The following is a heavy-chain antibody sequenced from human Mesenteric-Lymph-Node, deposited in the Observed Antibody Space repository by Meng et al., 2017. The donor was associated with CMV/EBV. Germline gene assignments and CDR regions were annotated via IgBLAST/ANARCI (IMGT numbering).Heavy chain of an antibody. CDR2: IMQDGSEK. D-gene: IGHD3-3*01. J-gene: IGHJ6*02. V-gene: IGHV3-7*01. CDR1: GFTFSSYW. Sequence: ESLKISCAASGFTFSSYWMSWVRQAPGKGLEWVANIMQDGSEKYYVDSVKGRFTISRDNAKNSLYLQMNSLRAEDTAVYYCARKHDFWSGYYLYYYGMDVWGQGTTVTVSS. CDR3: ARKHDFWSGYYLYYYGMDV.